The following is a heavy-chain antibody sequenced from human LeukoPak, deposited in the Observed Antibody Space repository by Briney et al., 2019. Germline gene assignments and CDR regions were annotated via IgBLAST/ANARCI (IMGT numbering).Heavy chain of an antibody. Sequence: GGYLRLSCTTSGFTFSSYGMHWVRHAPGKGLVWVAVIWYDGSNKYYANSVKGRFTIYRDNSKNTLYLQMNSLRAEDTVVYYCARDGYYDSSGYYYNYYYYMDVWGKGTTVTVSS. J-gene: IGHJ6*03. CDR1: GFTFSSYG. CDR3: ARDGYYDSSGYYYNYYYYMDV. D-gene: IGHD3-22*01. V-gene: IGHV3-33*01. CDR2: IWYDGSNK.